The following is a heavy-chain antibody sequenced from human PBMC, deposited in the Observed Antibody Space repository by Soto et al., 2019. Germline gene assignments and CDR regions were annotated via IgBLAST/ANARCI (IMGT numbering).Heavy chain of an antibody. D-gene: IGHD1-1*01. Sequence: QVQLVESGGGVVHPGRSLRLSCAPTGFTFSSYGMHWVRQAPGKGLEWVSVIWYDGSNKYYADSVKGRFTISRDNSKNALYLQMSSLRAEDTSVYYCERGAGWHWDYWGQGTLVTVSS. CDR2: IWYDGSNK. CDR3: ERGAGWHWDY. CDR1: GFTFSSYG. V-gene: IGHV3-33*01. J-gene: IGHJ4*02.